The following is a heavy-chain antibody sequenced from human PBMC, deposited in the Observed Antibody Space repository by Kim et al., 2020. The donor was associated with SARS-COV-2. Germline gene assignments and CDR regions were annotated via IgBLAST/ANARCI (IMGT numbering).Heavy chain of an antibody. Sequence: NPSLQSRVTISVDTSKNQFSLKLSSVTAADTAVYYCARGGSYDILTGYSYWGQGTLVTVSS. D-gene: IGHD3-9*01. CDR3: ARGGSYDILTGYSY. V-gene: IGHV4-31*02. J-gene: IGHJ4*02.